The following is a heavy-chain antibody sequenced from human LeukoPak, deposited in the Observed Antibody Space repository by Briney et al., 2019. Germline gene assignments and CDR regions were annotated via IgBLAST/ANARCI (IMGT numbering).Heavy chain of an antibody. V-gene: IGHV3-33*01. CDR1: GFTFSSYG. Sequence: GGSLRLSCAASGFTFSSYGMHWVRQAPGKGLEWVAVILNDGSQEKYADSVKGRFTISRDNSKNTLFLQMNSLGAEDTAVYYCARDDALGDNALDIWGQGTMVTVSS. J-gene: IGHJ3*02. CDR2: ILNDGSQE. CDR3: ARDDALGDNALDI. D-gene: IGHD3-16*01.